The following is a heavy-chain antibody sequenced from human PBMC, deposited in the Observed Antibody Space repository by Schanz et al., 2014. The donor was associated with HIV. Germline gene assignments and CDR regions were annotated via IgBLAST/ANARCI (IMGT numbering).Heavy chain of an antibody. V-gene: IGHV3-74*02. CDR3: IGDAFGSKDV. D-gene: IGHD3-3*01. J-gene: IGHJ6*02. CDR1: GFTFSTYG. CDR2: INVNGMIR. Sequence: VQLVESGGGVVQPGTSLRLSCAASGFTFSTYGMHWVRQAPGKGLVWVSRINVNGMIRDYADSVRGRFTISRDNARNTVHLQMSSLRTDDTAVYHCIGDAFGSKDVWGQGTTVTVSS.